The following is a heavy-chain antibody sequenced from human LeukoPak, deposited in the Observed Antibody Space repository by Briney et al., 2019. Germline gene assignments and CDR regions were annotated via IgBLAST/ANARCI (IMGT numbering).Heavy chain of an antibody. CDR1: GYTFFSYG. CDR2: ISAYNGDT. D-gene: IGHD3-10*01. CDR3: ARVFTMVRGVTRGPDY. V-gene: IGHV1-18*01. Sequence: ASVKVSCKASGYTFFSYGISWVRQAPGQGLEWMGWISAYNGDTNYAQKLQGRVTMTTDTSTSTAYMELRSLRSDDTAVYYCARVFTMVRGVTRGPDYWGQGTLVTVSS. J-gene: IGHJ4*02.